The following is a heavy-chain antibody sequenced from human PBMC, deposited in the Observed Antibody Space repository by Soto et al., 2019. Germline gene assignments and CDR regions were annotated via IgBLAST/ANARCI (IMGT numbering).Heavy chain of an antibody. V-gene: IGHV4-59*01. J-gene: IGHJ5*02. CDR1: GGSISSYY. CDR3: ARAPYYDFWSGYYTSWFDP. Sequence: PSETLSLTCTVSGGSISSYYWSWIQQPPGKGLEWIGYIYYSGSTNYNPSLKSRVTISVDTSKNQFSLKLSSVTAADTAVYYCARAPYYDFWSGYYTSWFDPWGQGTLVTVSS. D-gene: IGHD3-3*01. CDR2: IYYSGST.